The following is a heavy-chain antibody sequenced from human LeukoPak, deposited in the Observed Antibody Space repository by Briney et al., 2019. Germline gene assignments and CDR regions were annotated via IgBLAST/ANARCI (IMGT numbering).Heavy chain of an antibody. CDR1: GFTFSSYG. CDR2: ISGTGGST. V-gene: IGHV3-23*01. D-gene: IGHD2/OR15-2a*01. CDR3: AKAIELHDAFDT. J-gene: IGHJ3*02. Sequence: TGGSLRLSCATSGFTFSSYGMSWVRQAPGKGLEWVSLISGTGGSTYYADSVKGRFTISRDNSRNMLYLQMNTLRGEDTAVYFCAKAIELHDAFDTWGQGTMVTVSS.